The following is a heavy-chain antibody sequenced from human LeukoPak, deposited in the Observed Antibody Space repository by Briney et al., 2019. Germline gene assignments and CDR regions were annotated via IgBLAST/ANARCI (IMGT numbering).Heavy chain of an antibody. CDR1: GFTFGDYA. CDR2: IRSKAYGGTT. D-gene: IGHD3-9*01. V-gene: IGHV3-49*04. Sequence: GRSLRLSCTASGFTFGDYAMSWVRQASGKGLEWVGFIRSKAYGGTTEYAASVKGRFTVSRDDSKSIAYLQMNSLKTEDTAVYYCTRGDYDILTGQTWGQGTLVTVSS. CDR3: TRGDYDILTGQT. J-gene: IGHJ4*02.